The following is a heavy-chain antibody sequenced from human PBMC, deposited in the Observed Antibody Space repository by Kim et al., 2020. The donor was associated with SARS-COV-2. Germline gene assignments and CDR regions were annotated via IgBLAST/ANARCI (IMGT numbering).Heavy chain of an antibody. J-gene: IGHJ6*01. Sequence: ASVKVSCKASGYTFTSYTVNWVRQAPGQGLEWMGWINTNTGNPTYAQGFTGRFVFSLDTSVSTAYLQISSLKSDDAAVYYCVRGGINLVREVVCDYYSGM. CDR2: INTNTGNP. CDR3: VRGGINLVREVVCDYYSGM. D-gene: IGHD3-10*01. V-gene: IGHV7-4-1*02. CDR1: GYTFTSYT.